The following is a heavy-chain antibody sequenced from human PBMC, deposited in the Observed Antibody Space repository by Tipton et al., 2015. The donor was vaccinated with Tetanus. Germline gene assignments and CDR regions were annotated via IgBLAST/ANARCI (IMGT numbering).Heavy chain of an antibody. D-gene: IGHD4-11*01. Sequence: TLSLTCTVSGGSISTSGFYWDWIRQSPTKGLEWIGNIYYSGGTHYNPSLKSRVRISIDTSKNQFSLKLRSVTAPDTAVYYCARDSNFYSYSYKGMDVWGQGTTVTVSS. CDR3: ARDSNFYSYSYKGMDV. CDR1: GGSISTSGFY. CDR2: IYYSGGT. V-gene: IGHV4-39*07. J-gene: IGHJ6*02.